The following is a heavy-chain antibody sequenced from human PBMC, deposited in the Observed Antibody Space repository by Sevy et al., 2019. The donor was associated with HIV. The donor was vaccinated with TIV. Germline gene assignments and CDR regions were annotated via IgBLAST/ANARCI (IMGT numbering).Heavy chain of an antibody. CDR3: ARVNPPYCSSTSCRINWFDP. J-gene: IGHJ5*02. V-gene: IGHV1-2*02. CDR2: INPNSGGT. CDR1: GYTFTGYY. D-gene: IGHD2-2*01. Sequence: ASVKVSCKASGYTFTGYYRHWVRQAPGQGLEWMGWINPNSGGTNYAQKFQGRVTMTRDTSISTAYMDLSRLRSDDTAVYYCARVNPPYCSSTSCRINWFDPWGQGTLVTVSS.